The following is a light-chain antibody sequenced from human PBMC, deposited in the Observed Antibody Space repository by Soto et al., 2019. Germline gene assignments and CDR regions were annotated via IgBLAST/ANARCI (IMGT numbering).Light chain of an antibody. CDR1: QSVSGW. CDR3: QQYNSYWT. CDR2: QAS. Sequence: PXTXSASVXXXVTITCRASQSVSGWLAWYQHKPGKAPKLLIYQASSLETGAPSRFSGSGYGTEFTLTISGLQPDDFATYYCQQYNSYWTFGQGTKV. V-gene: IGKV1-5*03. J-gene: IGKJ1*01.